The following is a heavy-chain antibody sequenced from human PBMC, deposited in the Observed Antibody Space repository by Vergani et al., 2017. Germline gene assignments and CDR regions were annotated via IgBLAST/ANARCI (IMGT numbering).Heavy chain of an antibody. Sequence: QVQLQQWGAGLLKPSETLSLTCAVYGGSFSGYYLSWIRQPPGKGLEWIGEINHSGSTNYNPSLKSRVTISVDSSMNRLFMNLTSVTAADTAVYYCAADISRNWFDYWGQGALVTVSS. V-gene: IGHV4-34*01. J-gene: IGHJ5*01. CDR2: INHSGST. CDR3: AADISRNWFDY. D-gene: IGHD3-3*02. CDR1: GGSFSGYY.